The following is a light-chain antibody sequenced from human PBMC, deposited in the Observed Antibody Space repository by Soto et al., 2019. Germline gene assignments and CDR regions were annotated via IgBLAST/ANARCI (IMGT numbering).Light chain of an antibody. CDR1: SSDVGAYKY. J-gene: IGLJ3*02. V-gene: IGLV2-8*01. Sequence: QSALTQPPSASGSPGXSVTISCTGTSSDVGAYKYVSWYQQYPGKAPKLMIYEVTKRPSGVPDRFSGSKSGNTASLTVSGLQAEDEADYYCTSYVGNDIWVFGGGTKLTVL. CDR2: EVT. CDR3: TSYVGNDIWV.